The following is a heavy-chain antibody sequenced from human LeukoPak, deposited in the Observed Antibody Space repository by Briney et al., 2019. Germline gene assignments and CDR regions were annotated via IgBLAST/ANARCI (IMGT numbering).Heavy chain of an antibody. CDR3: ARLGFYYYYMDV. Sequence: GGSLRLSCAASGFTFSDLHMSWIRQAPGKGLEWVSNIRSSRSTIYYADSVKGRFTISRDNAKNSLYLQMNSLRAEDTAVYYCARLGFYYYYMDVWGKGTTVTISS. J-gene: IGHJ6*03. V-gene: IGHV3-11*01. CDR2: IRSSRSTI. CDR1: GFTFSDLH.